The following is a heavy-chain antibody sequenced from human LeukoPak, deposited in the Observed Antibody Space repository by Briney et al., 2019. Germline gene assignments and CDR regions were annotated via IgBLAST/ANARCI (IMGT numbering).Heavy chain of an antibody. D-gene: IGHD3-16*01. Sequence: KPSETLSLTCIVSGGSISSSDYYWGWIRQPPGKGLEWIATIYHSGSTYYNPSLKSRVTISVDTFKNQFSLRLSSVTAADTAVYCCASYLRGSYFDYWGQGTLVTVSS. CDR3: ASYLRGSYFDY. CDR2: IYHSGST. J-gene: IGHJ4*02. CDR1: GGSISSSDYY. V-gene: IGHV4-39*01.